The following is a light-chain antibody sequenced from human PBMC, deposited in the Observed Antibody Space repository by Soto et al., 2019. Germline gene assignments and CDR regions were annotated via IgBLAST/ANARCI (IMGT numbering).Light chain of an antibody. Sequence: DIQMTQSPSSLSASVGDRVTITCRASQSISSYLIWYQHKPGEAPKLLIYGASSLYSGVPSRFSGSGSGTEFTLTINSLQPEDFATYYCQQSYSNPLTFAGGTKVEIK. J-gene: IGKJ4*01. V-gene: IGKV1-39*01. CDR1: QSISSY. CDR2: GAS. CDR3: QQSYSNPLT.